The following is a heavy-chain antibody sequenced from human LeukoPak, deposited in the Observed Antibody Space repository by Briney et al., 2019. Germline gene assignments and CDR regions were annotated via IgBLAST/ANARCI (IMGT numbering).Heavy chain of an antibody. CDR1: GFTFSSYS. Sequence: GGSLRLSCAASGFTFSSYSRNWVRQAPVKGLELGSYISRSRSTIYYADSVKGRFTISRDNPTNSLYLQMNSLRSDDTPAYYCARGLDYWGQGNLVTVSS. CDR2: ISRSRSTI. J-gene: IGHJ4*02. CDR3: ARGLDY. V-gene: IGHV3-48*04.